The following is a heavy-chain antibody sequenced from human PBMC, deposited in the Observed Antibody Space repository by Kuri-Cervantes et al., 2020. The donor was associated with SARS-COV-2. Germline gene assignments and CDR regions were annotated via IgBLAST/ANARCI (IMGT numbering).Heavy chain of an antibody. CDR3: ARDLAPVAGTTSDN. CDR1: GYSISSGYY. CDR2: IYYSGST. V-gene: IGHV4-38-2*02. D-gene: IGHD6-19*01. Sequence: GSLRLSCAVSGYSISSGYYWGWVRQPPGKGLEWIGYIYYSGSTNYNPSLKSRVTISVDTSKNQLSLKLTSVTASDTAVYYCARDLAPVAGTTSDNWGQGTLVTVSS. J-gene: IGHJ4*02.